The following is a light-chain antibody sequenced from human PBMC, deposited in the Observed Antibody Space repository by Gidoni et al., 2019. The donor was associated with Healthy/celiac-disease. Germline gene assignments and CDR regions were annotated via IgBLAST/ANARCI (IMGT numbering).Light chain of an antibody. CDR1: RGHSSYA. J-gene: IGLJ3*02. Sequence: QLVLTQSPSASASLGASVKLTCTLRRGHSSYAIAWNQQQPEKGPRYLMKLNSDGSHSKGDGIPDRFSGSSSGAERYLTISSLQSEDEADYYCQTWGTGINWVFGGGTKLTVL. CDR2: LNSDGSH. CDR3: QTWGTGINWV. V-gene: IGLV4-69*01.